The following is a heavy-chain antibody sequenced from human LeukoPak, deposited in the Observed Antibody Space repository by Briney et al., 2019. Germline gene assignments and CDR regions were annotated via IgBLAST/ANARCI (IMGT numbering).Heavy chain of an antibody. D-gene: IGHD2-15*01. CDR2: INHSGST. J-gene: IGHJ3*02. Sequence: SETLSLTCAVYGGSFSGYYWSWIRQPPGKGLEWIGEINHSGSTNYNPSLKSRVTISVDTSKNQFSLKLSSVTAADTAVYYCALDTPGRPTDAFDIWGQGTMVTVSS. CDR1: GGSFSGYY. V-gene: IGHV4-34*01. CDR3: ALDTPGRPTDAFDI.